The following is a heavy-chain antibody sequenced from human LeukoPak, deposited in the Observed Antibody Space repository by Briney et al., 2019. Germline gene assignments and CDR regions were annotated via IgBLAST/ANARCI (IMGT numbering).Heavy chain of an antibody. V-gene: IGHV3-48*01. Sequence: GGSLRLSCAASGFTFRSYSMNWVRQAPGKGVEWLSYISSSGSTIYYADSVKGRFTISRDNAKNSLYLQMNSLRAEDTAVYYCARDEYYDSSGYTSWGQGTLVTVSS. CDR3: ARDEYYDSSGYTS. D-gene: IGHD3-22*01. CDR1: GFTFRSYS. J-gene: IGHJ4*02. CDR2: ISSSGSTI.